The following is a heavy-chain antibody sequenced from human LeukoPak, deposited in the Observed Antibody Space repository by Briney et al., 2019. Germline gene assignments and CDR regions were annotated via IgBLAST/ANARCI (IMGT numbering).Heavy chain of an antibody. CDR3: AKGGARLHSYYFDY. V-gene: IGHV3-30*02. CDR2: VRYDGSQK. CDR1: GFTFSSYD. D-gene: IGHD1-26*01. J-gene: IGHJ4*02. Sequence: GGSLRLSSAASGFTFSSYDMYWVRQAPGKGLDWVAFVRYDGSQKYYADSVKGRFTLARDNSKNTLYLQMNILRAEDTAVFYCAKGGARLHSYYFDYWGQGTLVTVSS.